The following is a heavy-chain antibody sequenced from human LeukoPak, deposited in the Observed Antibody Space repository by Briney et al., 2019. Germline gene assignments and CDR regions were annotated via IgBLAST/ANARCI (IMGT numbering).Heavy chain of an antibody. CDR2: ISGSGGST. CDR1: GFTFDSYA. CDR3: AKGAGFTRQNHFDS. J-gene: IGHJ4*02. V-gene: IGHV3-23*01. D-gene: IGHD3-3*01. Sequence: GGSLRLSCAASGFTFDSYAMNWVRQAPEKGLQWVSAISGSGGSTYYADSVKGRFTISRDNSKNTSYLQMNSLRAEDTAVYYCAKGAGFTRQNHFDSWGQGTLVTVSS.